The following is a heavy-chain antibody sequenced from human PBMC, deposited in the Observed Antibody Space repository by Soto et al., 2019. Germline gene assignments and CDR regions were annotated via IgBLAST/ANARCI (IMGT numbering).Heavy chain of an antibody. D-gene: IGHD3-10*01. V-gene: IGHV3-30-3*01. CDR3: ARYPGQLVIIYYDYYGMDV. Sequence: QRLPSAASEVNFINHAIHRVRQEPGKGLEWVAVISYDGSNKYYADSVKGRFTISRDNSKNTLYLQMNSLRAEDTAVYYCARYPGQLVIIYYDYYGMDVWVQGTTVTVSS. CDR2: ISYDGSNK. CDR1: EVNFINHA. J-gene: IGHJ6*02.